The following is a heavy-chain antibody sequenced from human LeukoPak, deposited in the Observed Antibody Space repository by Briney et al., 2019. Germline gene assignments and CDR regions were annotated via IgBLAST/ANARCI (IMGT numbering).Heavy chain of an antibody. J-gene: IGHJ6*02. Sequence: SQTLSLTCTVSGGSISSGGYYWSWIRQHPGKGLEWIGEINHSGSTNYTPSLKSRVTISVDTSKNQFSLKLSSVTAADTAVYYCARGRDGSGSRHYYYYGMDVWGQGTTVTVSS. D-gene: IGHD3-10*01. V-gene: IGHV4-31*03. CDR1: GGSISSGGYY. CDR2: INHSGST. CDR3: ARGRDGSGSRHYYYYGMDV.